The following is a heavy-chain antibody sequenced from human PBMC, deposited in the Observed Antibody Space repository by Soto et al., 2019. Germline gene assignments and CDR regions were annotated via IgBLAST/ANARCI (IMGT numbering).Heavy chain of an antibody. CDR3: ASLYSSGWYVDFDY. V-gene: IGHV3-30*03. J-gene: IGHJ4*02. CDR2: TSFDGSKK. CDR1: GFTFSTFGM. D-gene: IGHD6-19*01. Sequence: GGSLRLSCAASGFTFSTFGMHSMHWVRQAPGEGLEWVAVTSFDGSKKYYADSVKGRFTVSRDNSKNTLYLQMNSLRAEDTAVYYCASLYSSGWYVDFDYWGQGTLVTVSS.